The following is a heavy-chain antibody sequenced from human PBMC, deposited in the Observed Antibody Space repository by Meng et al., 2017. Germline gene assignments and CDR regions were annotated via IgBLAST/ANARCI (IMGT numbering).Heavy chain of an antibody. D-gene: IGHD5-24*01. V-gene: IGHV5-51*01. Sequence: GESLKISCKGSGYSFTSYWIGWVRQMPGKGLEWMGIIYPGDSDTRYSPSFQGQVTISADKSISTAYLQWSSLKASDTAMYYCARHRDGYNTKSHAFGIWGQGTMVTVSS. CDR1: GYSFTSYW. CDR2: IYPGDSDT. J-gene: IGHJ3*02. CDR3: ARHRDGYNTKSHAFGI.